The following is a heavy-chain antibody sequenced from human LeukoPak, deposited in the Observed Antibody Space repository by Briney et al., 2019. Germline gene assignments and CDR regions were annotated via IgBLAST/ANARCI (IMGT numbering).Heavy chain of an antibody. D-gene: IGHD5-18*01. V-gene: IGHV3-64*01. CDR3: AREGLGYSYGDAFDI. J-gene: IGHJ3*02. Sequence: PGGSLRLSCAASGFTFSSYAMHWVRQAPGKGLEYVSAISSNGGSTYYANSVKGRFTISRDNSKNTLYLQMGSLRAEDMAVYYCAREGLGYSYGDAFDIWGQGTMVTVSS. CDR1: GFTFSSYA. CDR2: ISSNGGST.